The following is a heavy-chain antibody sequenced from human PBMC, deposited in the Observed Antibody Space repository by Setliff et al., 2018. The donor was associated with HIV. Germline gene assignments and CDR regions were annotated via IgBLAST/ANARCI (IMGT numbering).Heavy chain of an antibody. Sequence: GASVKVSCKASGGTFKTYAISWVRQAPGQGLEWMGGIIPIFATTDYAQKFQGRVTIIADESTGTAYMELSSLRSEDTAVYYCALKGAYDILTGFPNWGQGTLVTVSS. CDR3: ALKGAYDILTGFPN. V-gene: IGHV1-69*13. CDR1: GGTFKTYA. D-gene: IGHD3-9*01. CDR2: IIPIFATT. J-gene: IGHJ4*02.